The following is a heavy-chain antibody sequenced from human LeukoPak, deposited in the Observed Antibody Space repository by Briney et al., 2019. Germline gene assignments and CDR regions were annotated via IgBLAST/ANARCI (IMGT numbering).Heavy chain of an antibody. CDR2: ISSSSSYI. V-gene: IGHV3-21*01. D-gene: IGHD2-2*01. CDR1: GFTFSSYS. J-gene: IGHJ4*02. CDR3: ARDRVRSTSARVDY. Sequence: GGSLRLSCAASGFTFSSYSMNWVRQAPGKGLEWVSSISSSSSYIYYADSVKGRFTISRGNAKNSLYLQMNSLRAEDTAVYYCARDRVRSTSARVDYWGQGTLVTVSS.